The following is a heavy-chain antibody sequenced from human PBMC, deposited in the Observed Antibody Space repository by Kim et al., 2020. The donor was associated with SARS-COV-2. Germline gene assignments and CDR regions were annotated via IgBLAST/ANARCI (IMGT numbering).Heavy chain of an antibody. CDR1: GFTFSSHG. V-gene: IGHV3-33*01. D-gene: IGHD3-16*01. CDR3: ARDAYSPNGYFLDY. CDR2: IWYDGSNK. J-gene: IGHJ4*02. Sequence: GGSLRLSCAASGFTFSSHGMHWVRQAPGKGLEWVAVIWYDGSNKYYADSVKGRFTISRDNSKNTLYLQMNSLRAEDTAVYYCARDAYSPNGYFLDYWGQGTLVTVSS.